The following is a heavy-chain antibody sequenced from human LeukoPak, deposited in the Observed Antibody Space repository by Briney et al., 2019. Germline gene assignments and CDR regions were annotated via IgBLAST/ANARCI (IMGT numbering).Heavy chain of an antibody. CDR1: GGSISSGSYY. CDR2: IYTSGST. V-gene: IGHV4-61*02. Sequence: SETLSLTCTVSGGSISSGSYYWRWIRQPAGKGLEWIGRIYTSGSTNYNPSLKSRVTISVDTSKNQFSLKLSSVTAADTAVYYCAAGSYGYWFFDLWGRGTLVTVSS. CDR3: AAGSYGYWFFDL. D-gene: IGHD1-26*01. J-gene: IGHJ2*01.